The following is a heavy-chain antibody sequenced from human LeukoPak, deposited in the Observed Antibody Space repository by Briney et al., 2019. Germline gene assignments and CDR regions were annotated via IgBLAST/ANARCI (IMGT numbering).Heavy chain of an antibody. CDR1: GYSFTNYW. CDR3: ARLEEDLTLGVAGYWFVP. Sequence: GESLKISCKGSGYSFTNYWIGWVRQMPGKGLEWMGIFYPGDSDSRYSPSFQGQVTISADKSISTAYLQWSSLRASDTAMYYCARLEEDLTLGVAGYWFVPWGQGTLVTVS. CDR2: FYPGDSDS. D-gene: IGHD3-16*01. J-gene: IGHJ5*02. V-gene: IGHV5-51*01.